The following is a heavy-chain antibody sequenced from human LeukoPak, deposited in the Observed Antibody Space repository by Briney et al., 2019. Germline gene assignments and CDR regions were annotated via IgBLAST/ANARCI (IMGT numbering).Heavy chain of an antibody. V-gene: IGHV4-34*01. D-gene: IGHD3-10*01. CDR3: ARGFSYYYGSGRYYNVGFDY. J-gene: IGHJ4*02. Sequence: PSETLSLTCAVYGGSFSGYYWSWIRQPPGKGLEWIGEINHSGSTNYNPSLKSRVTISVDTSKNQFSLKLKSVTAADTAVYYCARGFSYYYGSGRYYNVGFDYWGQGTLVTVSS. CDR2: INHSGST. CDR1: GGSFSGYY.